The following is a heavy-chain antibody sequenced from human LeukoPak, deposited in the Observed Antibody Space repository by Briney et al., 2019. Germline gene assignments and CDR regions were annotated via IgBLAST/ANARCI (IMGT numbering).Heavy chain of an antibody. CDR3: ARVEVGGSYYWGLLPGGYFDY. D-gene: IGHD1-26*01. Sequence: PSETLSLTCAVYGGSFSGYYWSWIRQPPGKGLEWIGYIYYSGSTYYNPSLKSRVTISVDTSKNQFSLKLSSVTAADTAVYYCARVEVGGSYYWGLLPGGYFDYWGQGTLVTVSS. V-gene: IGHV4-30-4*08. CDR2: IYYSGST. J-gene: IGHJ4*02. CDR1: GGSFSGYY.